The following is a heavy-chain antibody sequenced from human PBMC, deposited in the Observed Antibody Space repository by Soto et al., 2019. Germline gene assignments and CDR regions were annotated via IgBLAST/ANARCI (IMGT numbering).Heavy chain of an antibody. CDR2: ISGSGGST. Sequence: EVPLLESGGGLVQPGGSLRLSCVASGFPFSNYAMSWVRQAPGKGLEWVSVISGSGGSTYYADSVKGRFTISRDNSKNTLYLQMNSLRAEDTAVYYCAKDAGVVEQLGWFDPWGQGTLVAVSS. J-gene: IGHJ5*02. CDR3: AKDAGVVEQLGWFDP. D-gene: IGHD6-13*01. V-gene: IGHV3-23*01. CDR1: GFPFSNYA.